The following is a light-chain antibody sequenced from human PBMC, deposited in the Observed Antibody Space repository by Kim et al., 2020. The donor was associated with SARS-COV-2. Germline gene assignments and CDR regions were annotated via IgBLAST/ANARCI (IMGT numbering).Light chain of an antibody. CDR3: AAWDDSLNGPV. Sequence: GQGVTITCSRSNSTIGSKTYNWYLQLPGTAPKRLFYSNDQRPSGVPDRFSGFRSGTSAYLAISGLQSEDEADYYCAAWDDSLNGPVFGGGTQLTVL. CDR2: SND. CDR1: NSTIGSKT. V-gene: IGLV1-44*01. J-gene: IGLJ3*02.